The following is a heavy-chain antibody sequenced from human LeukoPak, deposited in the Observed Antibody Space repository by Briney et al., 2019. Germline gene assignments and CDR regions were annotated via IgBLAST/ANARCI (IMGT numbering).Heavy chain of an antibody. V-gene: IGHV1-2*02. D-gene: IGHD1-14*01. CDR1: AYTFTAYY. CDR2: LDPNNGDT. J-gene: IGHJ3*02. Sequence: ASVKVSCKASAYTFTAYYLHWVRQAPGQGFQWMGWLDPNNGDTEYPLKFQGRVTMTRDRSISTAYMDLGRLTSDDTAVYYCARRSRNGLDAFDIWGQGTMVTVSS. CDR3: ARRSRNGLDAFDI.